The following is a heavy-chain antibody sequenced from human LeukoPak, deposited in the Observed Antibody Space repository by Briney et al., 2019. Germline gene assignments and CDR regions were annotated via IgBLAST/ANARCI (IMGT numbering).Heavy chain of an antibody. CDR1: GDTFTGYY. J-gene: IGHJ6*03. CDR3: ARDGDSSSWYYYYYYYMDV. Sequence: ASVKVSCKASGDTFTGYYMHWVRQAPGQGLEWMGWINPNSGGTNYAQKFQGRVTMTRDTSISTAYMELSRLRSDDTAVYYCARDGDSSSWYYYYYYYMDVWGKGTTVTISS. CDR2: INPNSGGT. D-gene: IGHD6-13*01. V-gene: IGHV1-2*02.